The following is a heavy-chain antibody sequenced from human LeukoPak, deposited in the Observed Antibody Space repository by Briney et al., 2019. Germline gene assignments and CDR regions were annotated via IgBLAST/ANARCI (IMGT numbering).Heavy chain of an antibody. V-gene: IGHV1-8*03. CDR2: MNPNSGNT. J-gene: IGHJ6*03. D-gene: IGHD6-19*01. CDR1: GYTFTSYD. Sequence: ASVKVSCKASGYTFTSYDINWVRQATGQGLEWMGWMNPNSGNTGYAQRFQGRVTITRNTSISTAYMELSSLRSDDTAVYYCARAVAGSLYYYYYYMDVWGKGTTVTVSS. CDR3: ARAVAGSLYYYYYYMDV.